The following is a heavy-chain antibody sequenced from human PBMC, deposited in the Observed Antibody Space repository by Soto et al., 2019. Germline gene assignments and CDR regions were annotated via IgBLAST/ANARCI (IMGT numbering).Heavy chain of an antibody. Sequence: EVQLVESGGGLTQPGGSLRLSGVVSGFIAISSKLIWVRQAPGKGLEGVSILYNHGKTNYVDSVKGRFTITRDNSKNTVYLQMNSLRVEDTAVYYCARLTEAERHWGQGALVTVSS. CDR2: LYNHGKT. J-gene: IGHJ4*02. CDR1: GFIAISSK. V-gene: IGHV3-53*01. CDR3: ARLTEAERH. D-gene: IGHD1-1*01.